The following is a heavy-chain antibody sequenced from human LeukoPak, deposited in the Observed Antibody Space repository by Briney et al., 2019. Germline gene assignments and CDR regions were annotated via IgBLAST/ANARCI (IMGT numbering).Heavy chain of an antibody. V-gene: IGHV5-51*01. CDR3: ARPVVGYCRGGTCHIRYFQH. CDR1: GYSFSTYW. CDR2: IYPGDSDT. J-gene: IGHJ1*01. Sequence: GESLKISCKGSGYSFSTYWIGWVRQMPGKGLEWMGIIYPGDSDTRYSPSFQGQVTISADKSISTAHLQWSSLKASDTAMYYCARPVVGYCRGGTCHIRYFQHWGQGTLVTVSS. D-gene: IGHD2-15*01.